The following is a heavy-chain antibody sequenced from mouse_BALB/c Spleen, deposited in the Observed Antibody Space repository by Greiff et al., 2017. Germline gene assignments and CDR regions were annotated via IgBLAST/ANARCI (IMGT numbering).Heavy chain of an antibody. CDR1: GYTFTSYY. V-gene: IGHV1S81*02. J-gene: IGHJ1*01. CDR2: INPSNGGT. Sequence: QVQLQQSGAELVKPGASVKLSCKASGYTFTSYYMYWVKQRPGQGLEWIGEINPSNGGTNFNEKFKSKATLTVDKSSSTAYMQLSSLTSEDSAVYYCTRGEARPRYFDVWGAGTTVTVSS. CDR3: TRGEARPRYFDV.